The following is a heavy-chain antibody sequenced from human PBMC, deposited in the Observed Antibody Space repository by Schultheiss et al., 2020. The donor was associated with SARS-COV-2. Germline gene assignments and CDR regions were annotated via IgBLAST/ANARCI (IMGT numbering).Heavy chain of an antibody. V-gene: IGHV1-69*04. CDR2: IIPIFGIA. Sequence: SVKVSCKASGGTFSSYAISWVRQAPGQGLEWMGRIIPIFGIANYAQKFQGRVTITADKSTSTAYMELSSLRSEDTAVYYCARPRVAGFDAFDIWGQGTMVTVSS. CDR3: ARPRVAGFDAFDI. J-gene: IGHJ3*02. D-gene: IGHD6-19*01. CDR1: GGTFSSYA.